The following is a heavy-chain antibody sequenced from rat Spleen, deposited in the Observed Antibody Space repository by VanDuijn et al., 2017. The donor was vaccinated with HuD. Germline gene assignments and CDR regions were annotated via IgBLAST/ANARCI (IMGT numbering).Heavy chain of an antibody. CDR1: GFTFSNYY. V-gene: IGHV5-25*01. CDR3: ARLRSSYIPYYFDY. Sequence: EVQLVESGGGLVQPGRSLKLSCAASGFTFSNYYMAWVRQAPTKGLEWVASISPSGGSTYYRDSVKGRFTISRDNAKSTLYLQMDSLRSEDTATYYCARLRSSYIPYYFDYWGQGVMVTVSS. CDR2: ISPSGGST. J-gene: IGHJ2*01. D-gene: IGHD1-2*01.